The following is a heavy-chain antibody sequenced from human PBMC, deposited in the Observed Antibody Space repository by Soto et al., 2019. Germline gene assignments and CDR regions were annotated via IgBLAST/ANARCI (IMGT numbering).Heavy chain of an antibody. CDR2: MNPNSGNT. Sequence: ASVKVSCQASGYTFTSYDINWVRQATGQGLEWMGWMNPNSGNTGYAQKFQGRVTMTRNTSISTAYMELSSLRSEDTAVYYCARDFGVTGTTLGYYYYYMDVWGKGTTVTVSS. CDR1: GYTFTSYD. V-gene: IGHV1-8*01. J-gene: IGHJ6*03. D-gene: IGHD1-7*01. CDR3: ARDFGVTGTTLGYYYYYMDV.